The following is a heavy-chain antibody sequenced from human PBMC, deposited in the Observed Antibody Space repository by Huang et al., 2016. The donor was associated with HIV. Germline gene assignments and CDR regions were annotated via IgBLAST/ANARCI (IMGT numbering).Heavy chain of an antibody. Sequence: QVHLVESGGGVVQPGKSLTVSCVASGFTFHDYGIHWVRQVPGKGLEWVALISYDGKGKCYRDHLRGRFIISRDNSKNTVNLQMNSLRVDDTAVYYCTKEGSNYGEHDFWGQGTLVTVS. CDR2: ISYDGKGK. D-gene: IGHD4-17*01. V-gene: IGHV3-30*18. J-gene: IGHJ4*02. CDR3: TKEGSNYGEHDF. CDR1: GFTFHDYG.